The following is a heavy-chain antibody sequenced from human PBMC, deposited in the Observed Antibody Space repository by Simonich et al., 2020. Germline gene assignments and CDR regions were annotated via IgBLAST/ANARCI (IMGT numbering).Heavy chain of an antibody. D-gene: IGHD4-17*01. CDR1: GFTFSSYE. Sequence: EVQLVESGGGLVQPGGSLRLSCAASGFTFSSYEMNWVRQAPGKWLEWVSYIRSRGSNKYYADSVKGRFNISRDNAKNSLYLQMNSLRAEDTAVYYCARHYYGDYYFDYWGQGTLVTVSS. J-gene: IGHJ4*02. CDR3: ARHYYGDYYFDY. V-gene: IGHV3-48*03. CDR2: IRSRGSNK.